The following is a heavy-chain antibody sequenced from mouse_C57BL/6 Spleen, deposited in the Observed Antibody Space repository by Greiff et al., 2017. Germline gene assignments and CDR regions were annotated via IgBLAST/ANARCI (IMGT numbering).Heavy chain of an antibody. V-gene: IGHV14-4*01. CDR2: IDPENGDT. J-gene: IGHJ4*01. CDR3: TTVLRSLQGYAMDY. Sequence: DVKLQESGAELVRPGASVKLSCTASGFNIKDDYMHWVKQRPEQGLEWIEWIDPENGDTEYASKFQGKATITADTSSNTAYLQLSSLTSEDTAVYYCTTVLRSLQGYAMDYWGQGTSVTVSS. CDR1: GFNIKDDY. D-gene: IGHD1-1*01.